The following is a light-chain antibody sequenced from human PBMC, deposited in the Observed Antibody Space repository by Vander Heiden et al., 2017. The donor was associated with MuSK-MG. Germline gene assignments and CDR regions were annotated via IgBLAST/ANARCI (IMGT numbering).Light chain of an antibody. CDR3: QQLSSVPLT. J-gene: IGKJ4*01. Sequence: DIQLTPSPSFLSASVGDRVTITCRASQGIGSYLAWYQQKPGQAPKLLIYAASTLQSGVPSRFSGSGSGTEFTLTISRLQPEDFATYYCQQLSSVPLTFGGGTKVEIK. CDR2: AAS. V-gene: IGKV1-9*01. CDR1: QGIGSY.